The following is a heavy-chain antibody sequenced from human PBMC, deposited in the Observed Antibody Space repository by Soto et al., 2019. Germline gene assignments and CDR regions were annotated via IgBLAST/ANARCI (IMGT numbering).Heavy chain of an antibody. J-gene: IGHJ4*02. CDR1: GGSISSGDYY. CDR2: IYYSGST. CDR3: ARDRLRYFDWLPQYYFDY. V-gene: IGHV4-30-4*01. D-gene: IGHD3-9*01. Sequence: SETLSLTCTVSGGSISSGDYYWSWIRQPPGKGLEWIGYIYYSGSTYYNPSLKSRVTISVDTSKNQFSLKLSSVTAADTALFYCARDRLRYFDWLPQYYFDYWGQGTLVTVSS.